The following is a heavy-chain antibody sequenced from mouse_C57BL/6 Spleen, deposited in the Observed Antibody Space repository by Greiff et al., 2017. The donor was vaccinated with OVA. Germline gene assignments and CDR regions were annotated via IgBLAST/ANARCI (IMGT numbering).Heavy chain of an antibody. CDR2: IHPNSGST. V-gene: IGHV1-64*01. CDR1: GYTFTSYW. CDR3: ARKGSGSSYYFDY. D-gene: IGHD1-1*01. Sequence: QVQLQQPGAELVKPGASVKLSCKASGYTFTSYWMHWVKQRPGQGLEWIGMIHPNSGSTNYNEKFKSKATLTVDKSSSTAYMQLSCLTSEDSAVYYCARKGSGSSYYFDYWGQGTTLTVSS. J-gene: IGHJ2*01.